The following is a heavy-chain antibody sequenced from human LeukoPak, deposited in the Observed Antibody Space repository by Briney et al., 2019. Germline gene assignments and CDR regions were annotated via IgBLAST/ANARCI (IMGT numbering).Heavy chain of an antibody. CDR2: ISGNGGAT. CDR3: AKDPYQLLSYYFDY. Sequence: GGSLRLSCAASGFTFSSYAMGWVRQAPGKGLEWVSGISGNGGATYYADSVKGRFTISRDNSKNTMYLQMNSLRAGDTAVYYCAKDPYQLLSYYFDYWGQGTLVTVSS. V-gene: IGHV3-23*01. CDR1: GFTFSSYA. J-gene: IGHJ4*02. D-gene: IGHD2-2*01.